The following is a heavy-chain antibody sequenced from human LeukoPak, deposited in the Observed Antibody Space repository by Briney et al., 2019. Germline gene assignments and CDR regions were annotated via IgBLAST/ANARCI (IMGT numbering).Heavy chain of an antibody. CDR1: GYTFTSYD. CDR2: MNPNSGNT. D-gene: IGHD3-10*01. Sequence: ASVKVSCKASGYTFTSYDINWVRQATGQGLEWMGLMNPNSGNTGYAQKFQGRVTMTRNTSISTAYMELSSLRSEDTAVYYCARGRITMVRGVRHFDYWGQGTLVTVSS. J-gene: IGHJ4*02. V-gene: IGHV1-8*01. CDR3: ARGRITMVRGVRHFDY.